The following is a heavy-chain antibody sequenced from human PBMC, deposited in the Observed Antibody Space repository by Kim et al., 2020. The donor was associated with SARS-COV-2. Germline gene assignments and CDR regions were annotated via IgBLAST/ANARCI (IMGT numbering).Heavy chain of an antibody. CDR1: GYSFTSYW. V-gene: IGHV5-10-1*01. Sequence: GESLKISCKGSGYSFTSYWISWVRQMPGKGLEWMGRIDPSDSYTNYSPSFQGHVTISADKSISTAYLQWSSLKASDTAMYYCARLPDSSGWHSYFDYWGQGTLVTVSS. CDR2: IDPSDSYT. J-gene: IGHJ4*02. CDR3: ARLPDSSGWHSYFDY. D-gene: IGHD6-19*01.